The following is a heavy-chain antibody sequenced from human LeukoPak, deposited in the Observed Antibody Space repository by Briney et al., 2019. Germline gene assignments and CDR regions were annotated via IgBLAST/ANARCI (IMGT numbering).Heavy chain of an antibody. Sequence: GGSLRLSCAASGFTFSSYWMHWVRQAPGKGLVWVSRINSDGSSTSYADSVKGRFTISRDNYKNTLYLQMNSLRAEDTAVYYCASQPEDCSSTSCYIWDYFDYWGQGTLVTVSS. CDR2: INSDGSST. D-gene: IGHD2-2*02. CDR1: GFTFSSYW. J-gene: IGHJ4*02. V-gene: IGHV3-74*01. CDR3: ASQPEDCSSTSCYIWDYFDY.